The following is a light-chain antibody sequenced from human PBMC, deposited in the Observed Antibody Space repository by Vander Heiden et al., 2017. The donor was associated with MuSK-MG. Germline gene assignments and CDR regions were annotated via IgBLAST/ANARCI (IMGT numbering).Light chain of an antibody. CDR3: SSYTSSSTRV. CDR2: DVS. Sequence: QSPLTQPPSVSGSPGQSITISCTGPSSDVGGYNYVSWYQQQPGKAPKLMIYDVSNRPSGVSNRFSGSKSGNTASLTISGLQAEDEADYYCSSYTSSSTRVFGGGTKLTVL. V-gene: IGLV2-14*01. J-gene: IGLJ3*02. CDR1: SSDVGGYNY.